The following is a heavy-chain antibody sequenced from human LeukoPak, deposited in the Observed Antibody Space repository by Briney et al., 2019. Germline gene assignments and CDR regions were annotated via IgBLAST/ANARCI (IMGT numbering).Heavy chain of an antibody. Sequence: GGSLRLSCAASGFTFSTYWMGWVRQAPGKGLEWVAKIKPDGSEKDHVDSVKGRFTISRDISKNTLYLQMNDLGAEDTALYYCVRGLSGVSSWYFDLWGRGTLVSVSS. CDR1: GFTFSTYW. V-gene: IGHV3-7*03. CDR2: IKPDGSEK. D-gene: IGHD7-27*01. J-gene: IGHJ2*01. CDR3: VRGLSGVSSWYFDL.